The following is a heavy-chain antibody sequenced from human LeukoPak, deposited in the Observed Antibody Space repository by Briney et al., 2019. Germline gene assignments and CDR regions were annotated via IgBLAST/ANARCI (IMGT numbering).Heavy chain of an antibody. D-gene: IGHD2/OR15-2a*01. CDR1: GFAFTRLA. CDR3: ARSTAGNIDY. J-gene: IGHJ4*02. V-gene: IGHV3-23*01. Sequence: TGGSLRLSCAASGFAFTRLAMGWVRQAPGKGLEWVSALSGSGGSTYYADSVKGRFSISRDNSKNTLFLQMNSLRAEDTAVYYCARSTAGNIDYWGQGTLVTVSS. CDR2: LSGSGGST.